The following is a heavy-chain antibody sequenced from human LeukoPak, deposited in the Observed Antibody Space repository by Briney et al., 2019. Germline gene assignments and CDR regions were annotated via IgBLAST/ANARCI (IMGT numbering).Heavy chain of an antibody. CDR1: GFTFSIYS. J-gene: IGHJ4*02. CDR3: TKEVRFQIDY. D-gene: IGHD3-3*01. Sequence: GGSLRLSCAASGFTFSIYSMNWVRQAPGKGLEWISYINSGGGTTDYADSVKGRFTISRDNAKNSLYLQMSSLSAEDTAVYYCTKEVRFQIDYWGQGTLVTVSA. CDR2: INSGGGTT. V-gene: IGHV3-48*01.